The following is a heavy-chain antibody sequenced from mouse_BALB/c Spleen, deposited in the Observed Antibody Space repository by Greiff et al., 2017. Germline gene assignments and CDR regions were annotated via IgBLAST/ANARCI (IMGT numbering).Heavy chain of an antibody. CDR3: ARPDYGYWYFDV. J-gene: IGHJ1*01. D-gene: IGHD1-1*01. CDR1: GYAFSSSW. V-gene: IGHV1-82*01. Sequence: QVQLKESGPELVKPGASVKISCKASGYAFSSSWMNWVKQRPGQGLEWIGRIYPGDGDTNYNGKFKGKATLTADKSSSTAYMQLSSLTSVDSAVYFCARPDYGYWYFDVWGAGTTVTVSS. CDR2: IYPGDGDT.